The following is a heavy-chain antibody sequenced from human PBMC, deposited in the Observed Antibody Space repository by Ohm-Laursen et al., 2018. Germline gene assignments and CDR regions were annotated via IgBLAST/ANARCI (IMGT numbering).Heavy chain of an antibody. CDR1: GGSITTYY. J-gene: IGHJ1*01. CDR3: ARSIAARPAEYFQH. D-gene: IGHD6-6*01. Sequence: SDTLSLTCSVSGGSITTYYWTWIRQPPGKGLEWIGRIYSSGSTDYNPSLKSRVTLSVDTSKNQFSLKLTSVAAADTAVYYCARSIAARPAEYFQHWGQGTLVTASS. CDR2: IYSSGST. V-gene: IGHV4-4*07.